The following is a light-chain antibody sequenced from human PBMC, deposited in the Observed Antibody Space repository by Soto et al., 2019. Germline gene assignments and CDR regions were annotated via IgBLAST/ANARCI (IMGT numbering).Light chain of an antibody. J-gene: IGKJ1*01. CDR2: KVS. Sequence: DVVMTQSPLSLPVTLGQPASISCRSSQSLVYNDGNIYLNWFHQRPGQSPRRLIYKVSNRDSGVPDRFSGSGSDTDFTLKISRAEAEDVGVYYCMQGTHWPPAFGQGTKVDIK. V-gene: IGKV2-30*01. CDR3: MQGTHWPPA. CDR1: QSLVYNDGNIY.